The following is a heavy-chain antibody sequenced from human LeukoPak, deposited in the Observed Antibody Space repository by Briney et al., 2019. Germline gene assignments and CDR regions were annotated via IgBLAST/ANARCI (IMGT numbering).Heavy chain of an antibody. CDR2: ISGSGGST. D-gene: IGHD3-22*01. CDR3: AKATNYYDSSGYYFDY. CDR1: GFTFSSYA. J-gene: IGHJ4*02. Sequence: PGGSLRLSCAASGFTFSSYAMSWVRQAPGKGLEWVSAISGSGGSTYYADSVKGRFTISRDNSKNTLYLQMNSLRAEDTAVYYCAKATNYYDSSGYYFDYWGQRTLVTVSS. V-gene: IGHV3-23*01.